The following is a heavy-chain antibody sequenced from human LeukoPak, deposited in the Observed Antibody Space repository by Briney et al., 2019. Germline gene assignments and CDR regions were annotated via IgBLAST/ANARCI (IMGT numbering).Heavy chain of an antibody. CDR1: GFTFSSYG. CDR3: ARAPYSTGRGYYFDY. CDR2: INHDGSST. V-gene: IGHV3-74*03. D-gene: IGHD2-8*02. J-gene: IGHJ4*02. Sequence: PGGSLRLSCAASGFTFSSYGMHWVRQAPGKGLVWVSRINHDGSSTTYADSVKGRFTISRDNAKNTLYLQMNSLRAEDTAVYYCARAPYSTGRGYYFDYWGQGTLVTVSS.